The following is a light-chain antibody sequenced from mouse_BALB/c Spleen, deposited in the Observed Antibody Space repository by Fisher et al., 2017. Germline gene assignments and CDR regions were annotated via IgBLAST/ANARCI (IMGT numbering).Light chain of an antibody. CDR3: QQFTSSPWT. V-gene: IGKV4-55*01. Sequence: IVLTQTPAIMSASPGEKVTMTCSASSSVSYMYWYQQKPGSSPRLLIYDTSNLASGVPVRFSGSGSGNSYSLTICSMEGEDAATYYCQQFTSSPWTFGGGTKLEIK. CDR2: DTS. CDR1: SSVSY. J-gene: IGKJ1*01.